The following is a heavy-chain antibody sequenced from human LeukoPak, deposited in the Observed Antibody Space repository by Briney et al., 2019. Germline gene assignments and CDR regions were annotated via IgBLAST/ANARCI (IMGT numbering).Heavy chain of an antibody. CDR2: ISSSSSYI. V-gene: IGHV3-21*01. J-gene: IGHJ6*03. CDR1: GFTLSSYS. CDR3: ARDSIGYCSSTSCYGDGYYYYYYMDV. Sequence: GGSLRLSCAASGFTLSSYSMNWVRQAPGKGLEWVSSISSSSSYIYYADSVKGRFTISRDNAKHSLCVQMNSLRAEDTAVYYCARDSIGYCSSTSCYGDGYYYYYYMDVWGKGTTVTVSS. D-gene: IGHD2-2*01.